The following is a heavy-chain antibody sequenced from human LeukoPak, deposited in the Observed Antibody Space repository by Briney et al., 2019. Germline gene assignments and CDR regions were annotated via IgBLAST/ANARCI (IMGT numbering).Heavy chain of an antibody. CDR3: ARVNDCCGDCYGPYYDYGMDV. CDR2: LIPIFGTA. CDR1: GYTFSSYA. V-gene: IGHV1-69*13. Sequence: ASVKVSCKASGYTFSSYAISWVRQAPGQGLEWMGGLIPIFGTANYAQKFQGRVTITADESTSTAYMELSSLRSEDTAVYYCARVNDCCGDCYGPYYDYGMDVWGQGTTVTVSS. D-gene: IGHD2-21*02. J-gene: IGHJ6*02.